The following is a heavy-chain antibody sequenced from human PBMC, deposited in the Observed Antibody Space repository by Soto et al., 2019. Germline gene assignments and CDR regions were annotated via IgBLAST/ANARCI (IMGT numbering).Heavy chain of an antibody. D-gene: IGHD3-3*02. CDR1: GFTLNKYD. J-gene: IGHJ5*02. Sequence: QVQLVESGGGVVQPGTSLRLSCTASGFTLNKYDMYWVRQAPGKGLEWVAVMWYDGKNEYFADSVQGRFTISRDDSKNTMYLQMNSLTVEDTAVYYCARDQSRISRFWIDPWGQGTLVTVSS. CDR3: ARDQSRISRFWIDP. CDR2: MWYDGKNE. V-gene: IGHV3-33*07.